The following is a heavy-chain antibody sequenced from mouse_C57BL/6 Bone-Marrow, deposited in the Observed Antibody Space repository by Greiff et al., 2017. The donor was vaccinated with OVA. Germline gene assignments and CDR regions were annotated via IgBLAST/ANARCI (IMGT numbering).Heavy chain of an antibody. V-gene: IGHV1-75*01. J-gene: IGHJ2*01. CDR3: ARLRRGGYYFDY. CDR2: IFPGSGST. D-gene: IGHD2-12*01. CDR1: GYTFTDYY. Sequence: VKLMESGPELVKPGASVKISCKASGYTFTDYYINWVKQRPGQGLEWIGWIFPGSGSTYYNEKFKGKATLTVDKSSSTAYMLLSSLTSEDSAVYFCARLRRGGYYFDYWGQGTTLTVSS.